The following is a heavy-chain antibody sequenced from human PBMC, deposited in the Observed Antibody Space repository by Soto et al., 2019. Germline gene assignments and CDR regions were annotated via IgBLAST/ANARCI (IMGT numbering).Heavy chain of an antibody. CDR3: ARLGGYYQSLDT. J-gene: IGHJ5*02. D-gene: IGHD3-22*01. CDR2: IYYSGST. V-gene: IGHV4-31*03. CDR1: GGSISSGGYY. Sequence: SETLSLTCTVSGGSISSGGYYWSWIRQHPGKGLEWIGYIYYSGSTYYNPSLKSRVTISVDTSMNQISLKLSSVTAADTAFYYCARLGGYYQSLDTWGQGTLVTVSS.